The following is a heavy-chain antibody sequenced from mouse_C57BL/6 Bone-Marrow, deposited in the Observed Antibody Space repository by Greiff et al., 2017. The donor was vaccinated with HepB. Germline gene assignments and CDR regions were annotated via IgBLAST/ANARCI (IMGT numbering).Heavy chain of an antibody. D-gene: IGHD2-12*01. CDR2: IDPSDSYT. Sequence: QVQLQQSGAELVMPGASVKLSCKASGYTFTSYWMHWVKQRPGQGLEWIGEIDPSDSYTNYNQKFKGKSTLTVDKSSSTAYMQLSSLTSEDSAVYYCARILRGYAMDYWGQGTSVTVSS. CDR1: GYTFTSYW. V-gene: IGHV1-69*01. J-gene: IGHJ4*01. CDR3: ARILRGYAMDY.